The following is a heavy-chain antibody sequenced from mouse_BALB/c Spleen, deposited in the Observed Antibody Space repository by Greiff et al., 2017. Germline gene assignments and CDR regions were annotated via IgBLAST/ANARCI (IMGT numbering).Heavy chain of an antibody. CDR1: GFTFSSYG. D-gene: IGHD2-14*01. Sequence: EVKLVESGGDLVKPGGSLKLSCAASGFTFSSYGMSWVRQTPDKRLELVATINSNGGSTYYPDSVKGRFTISRDNAKNTLYLQMSSLKSEDTAMYYCARHYRYDYFDYWGQGTTLTVSS. CDR2: INSNGGST. CDR3: ARHYRYDYFDY. J-gene: IGHJ2*01. V-gene: IGHV5-6-3*01.